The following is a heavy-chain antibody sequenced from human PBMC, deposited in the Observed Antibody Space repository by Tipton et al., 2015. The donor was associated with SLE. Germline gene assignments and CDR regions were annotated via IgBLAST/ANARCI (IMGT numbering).Heavy chain of an antibody. CDR1: GGSINSYY. CDR2: LYYTGTT. Sequence: TLSLTCTVSGGSINSYYLSWIRQPPGKGLEWIGYLYYTGTTNYNPPLKSRVTLSVDTSKNQFSLKLTSVTAADTAVYYCARVRYYYGSGTYWNARFDPWGQGTLVTVSS. J-gene: IGHJ5*02. D-gene: IGHD3-10*01. V-gene: IGHV4-59*08. CDR3: ARVRYYYGSGTYWNARFDP.